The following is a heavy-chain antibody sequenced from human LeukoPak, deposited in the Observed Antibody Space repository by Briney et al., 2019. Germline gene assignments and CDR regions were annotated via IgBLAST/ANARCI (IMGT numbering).Heavy chain of an antibody. CDR2: FHNSGTS. V-gene: IGHV4-59*01. Sequence: PSETLSLTCTVSDNSISDYYRGWIRQPPGKGLEWIGYFHNSGTSTYNPSLKSRVTISADTSKNQFSLKLNSLTTADTAVYYCTRGAGWLIDYWGQGILVTVSS. CDR1: DNSISDYY. J-gene: IGHJ4*02. CDR3: TRGAGWLIDY. D-gene: IGHD3-16*01.